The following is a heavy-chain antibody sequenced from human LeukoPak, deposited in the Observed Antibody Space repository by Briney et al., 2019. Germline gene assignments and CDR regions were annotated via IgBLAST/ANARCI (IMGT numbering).Heavy chain of an antibody. CDR2: IIRIFGTA. CDR3: ATSITMIVVARFDY. D-gene: IGHD3-22*01. V-gene: IGHV1-69*13. J-gene: IGHJ4*02. Sequence: ASVKVSCKASGGTFSSYAISWVRQAPGQGLEWMGGIIRIFGTANYAQKFQGRVTITADESTSTAYMELSSLRSEDTAVYYCATSITMIVVARFDYWGQGTLVTVSS. CDR1: GGTFSSYA.